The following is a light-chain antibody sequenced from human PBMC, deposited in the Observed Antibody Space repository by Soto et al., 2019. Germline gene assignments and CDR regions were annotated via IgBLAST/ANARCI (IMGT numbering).Light chain of an antibody. Sequence: EIVLTQSPGTLSLSPGERATLSCRASQSVSSSLAWYQQKPGQAPRLLIYDASTRATGIPARFSGSGSGTDFTLAISRLEPEDFAVYYCHQLGDSPRTFGQGTKVDIK. CDR2: DAS. J-gene: IGKJ1*01. CDR1: QSVSSS. V-gene: IGKV3-11*01. CDR3: HQLGDSPRT.